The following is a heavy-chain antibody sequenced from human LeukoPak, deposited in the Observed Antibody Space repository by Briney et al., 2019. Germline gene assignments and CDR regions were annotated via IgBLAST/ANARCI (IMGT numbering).Heavy chain of an antibody. CDR3: ARVRVSSGHHPWYFDY. V-gene: IGHV4-59*01. D-gene: IGHD3-22*01. CDR2: IYYSGST. CDR1: GGSISSYY. J-gene: IGHJ4*02. Sequence: SETLSLTCTVSGGSISSYYWSWIRQSPGKGLEWIGYIYYSGSTDYNPSLKSRVTISVDTSQNQFSLKLSSVTAADTAVYYCARVRVSSGHHPWYFDYWGQGTLVTVTS.